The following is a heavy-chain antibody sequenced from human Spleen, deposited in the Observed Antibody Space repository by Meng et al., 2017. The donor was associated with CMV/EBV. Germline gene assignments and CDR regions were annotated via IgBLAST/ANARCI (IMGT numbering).Heavy chain of an antibody. Sequence: GESLKISCAASGFTFASYGMTWVRQAPGKGLEWVSTISGSGGSTYYADSVKGRFTISRDNSKKTLYVQMSSLRAEDTAIYYCARSRGGFDPWGQGALVTVSS. CDR2: ISGSGGST. CDR1: GFTFASYG. CDR3: ARSRGGFDP. V-gene: IGHV3-23*01. D-gene: IGHD3-10*01. J-gene: IGHJ5*02.